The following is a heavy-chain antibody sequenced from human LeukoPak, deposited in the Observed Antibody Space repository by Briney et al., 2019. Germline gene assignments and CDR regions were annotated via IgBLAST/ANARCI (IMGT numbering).Heavy chain of an antibody. CDR1: GYTFTSYD. CDR2: MNPNSGNT. CDR3: ARVGWILYRILDY. V-gene: IGHV1-18*01. Sequence: ASVKVSCKASGYTFTSYDINWVRQATGQGLEWMGWMNPNSGNTNYAQKLQGRVTMTTDTSTSTAYMELRSLRSDDTAVYYCARVGWILYRILDYWGQGTLVTVSS. D-gene: IGHD6-19*01. J-gene: IGHJ4*02.